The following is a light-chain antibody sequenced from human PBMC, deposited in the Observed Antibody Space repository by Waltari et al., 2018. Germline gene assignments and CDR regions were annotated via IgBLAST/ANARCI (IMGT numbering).Light chain of an antibody. CDR1: QSISNW. J-gene: IGKJ4*01. CDR3: QQYNSYSLLT. CDR2: KAS. V-gene: IGKV1-5*03. Sequence: DIQMTQSPYTLSASVGDRVIITCRASQSISNWLAWYQQKPGKAPKLLIYKASTLESGFPSRFSGSGSGTEFTLTISSLQPDDFATYYCQQYNSYSLLTFGGGTKVEIK.